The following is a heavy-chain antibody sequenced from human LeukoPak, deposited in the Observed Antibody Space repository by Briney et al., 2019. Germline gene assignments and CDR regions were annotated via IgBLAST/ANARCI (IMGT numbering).Heavy chain of an antibody. CDR2: ISYDGSNK. J-gene: IGHJ4*02. Sequence: GGSLRLSCAASGFTFSSYAMHWVRQAPGKGLEWVAVISYDGSNKYCADSVKGRFTISRDNSKNTLYLQMNSLRAEDTAVYYCARERELELVWGQGTLVTVSS. CDR1: GFTFSSYA. V-gene: IGHV3-30*04. D-gene: IGHD1-7*01. CDR3: ARERELELV.